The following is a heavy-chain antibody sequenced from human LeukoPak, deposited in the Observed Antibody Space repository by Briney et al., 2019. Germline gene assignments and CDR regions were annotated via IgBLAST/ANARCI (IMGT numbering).Heavy chain of an antibody. D-gene: IGHD2-21*01. J-gene: IGHJ4*02. Sequence: SQTLSLTCTVSGGSISSGDYYWSWIRQPPGKGLEWIGYIYYSGSTYDNPSLKSRVTISVDTSKNQFSLKLSSVTAADTAVYYCASFVVVIATYDYWGQGTLVTVSS. CDR1: GGSISSGDYY. CDR3: ASFVVVIATYDY. CDR2: IYYSGST. V-gene: IGHV4-30-4*08.